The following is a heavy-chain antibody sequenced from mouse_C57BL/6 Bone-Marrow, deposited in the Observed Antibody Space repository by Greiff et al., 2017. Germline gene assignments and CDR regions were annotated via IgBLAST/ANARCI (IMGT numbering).Heavy chain of an antibody. D-gene: IGHD1-1*01. CDR1: GFTFSSYG. CDR2: ISSGGRYT. V-gene: IGHV5-6*01. Sequence: EVKVVESGGDLVKPGGSLKLSCAASGFTFSSYGMSWVRQTPDKRLEWVATISSGGRYTYYPDSVKGRFTISRDNAKNALYLQMSSLKSEDTAMYYCARDYYGSWFAYWGQGTLVTVSA. J-gene: IGHJ3*01. CDR3: ARDYYGSWFAY.